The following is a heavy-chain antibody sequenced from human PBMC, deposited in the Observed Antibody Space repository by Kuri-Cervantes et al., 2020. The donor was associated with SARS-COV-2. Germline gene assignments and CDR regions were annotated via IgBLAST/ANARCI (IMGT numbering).Heavy chain of an antibody. CDR2: IYYGGST. V-gene: IGHV4-39*01. D-gene: IGHD3-3*01. Sequence: GSLRLSCTVSGGSISSSSYYWGWIRQPPGKGLEWIGSIYYGGSTYYNPSLKSRVTISVDTSKNQFSLKLSSVTAADTAVYYCATSGYYDFWSGYYFDYWGQGTLVTVSS. CDR3: ATSGYYDFWSGYYFDY. CDR1: GGSISSSSYY. J-gene: IGHJ4*02.